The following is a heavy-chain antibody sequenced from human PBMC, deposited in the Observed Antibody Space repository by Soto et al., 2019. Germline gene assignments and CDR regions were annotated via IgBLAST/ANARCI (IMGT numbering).Heavy chain of an antibody. V-gene: IGHV3-30*18. Sequence: GGSLRLSCAASGFTFSSYGMHWVRQAPGKGLEWVAVISYDGSNKYYADSVKGRFTISRDNSKNTLYLQMNSLRAEDTAVYYCAKDGPTLRSDFWGGYHFYYCGQRTLVPVSA. CDR1: GFTFSSYG. CDR2: ISYDGSNK. J-gene: IGHJ4*01. D-gene: IGHD3-3*01. CDR3: AKDGPTLRSDFWGGYHFYY.